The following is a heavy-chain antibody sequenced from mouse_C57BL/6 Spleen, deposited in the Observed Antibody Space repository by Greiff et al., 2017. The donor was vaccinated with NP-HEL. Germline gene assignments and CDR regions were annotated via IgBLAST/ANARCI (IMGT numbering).Heavy chain of an antibody. D-gene: IGHD2-4*01. V-gene: IGHV3-6*01. CDR2: ISYDGSN. J-gene: IGHJ2*01. Sequence: EVQLQQSGPGLVKPSQSLSLTCSVTGYSITSGYYWNWIRQFPGNKLEWMGYISYDGSNNYNPSLKNRISITRDTSKNQFFLKLNSVTTEDTATYYCARETSMINFDYWGQGTTLTVSS. CDR3: ARETSMINFDY. CDR1: GYSITSGYY.